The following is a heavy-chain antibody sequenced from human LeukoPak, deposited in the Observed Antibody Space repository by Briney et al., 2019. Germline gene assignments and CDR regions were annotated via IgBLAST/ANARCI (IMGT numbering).Heavy chain of an antibody. V-gene: IGHV3-21*01. CDR1: GCTFSSYS. Sequence: AGSLRLSCAASGCTFSSYSLNWVRQPPGKGLEWVSFISSCGSSIYYADSVKGRFTISRDNAQISLYLQKNSLRAEDTAVYYCARFETCTSTTCDDTFDIWGQGTMATISS. J-gene: IGHJ3*02. CDR3: ARFETCTSTTCDDTFDI. D-gene: IGHD2-2*01. CDR2: ISSCGSSI.